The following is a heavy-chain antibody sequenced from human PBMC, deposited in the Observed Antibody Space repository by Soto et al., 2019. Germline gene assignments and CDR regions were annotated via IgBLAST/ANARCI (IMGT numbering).Heavy chain of an antibody. D-gene: IGHD6-13*01. CDR2: IYYTGTT. CDR1: GGSVSSSFFY. CDR3: ARLKTSSGWSLFDS. Sequence: PSETLSLTCTVSGGSVSSSFFYWSWVRQPPGQRLEWIGYIYYTGTTNYNPSLASRVAMSADTSKKQFTLNLRSLTAADTARYYCARLKTSSGWSLFDSWGQGMLGTVSS. V-gene: IGHV4-61*01. J-gene: IGHJ4*02.